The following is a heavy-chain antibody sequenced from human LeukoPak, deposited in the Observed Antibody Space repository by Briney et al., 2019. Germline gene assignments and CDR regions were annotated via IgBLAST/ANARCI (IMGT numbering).Heavy chain of an antibody. CDR3: ASHRYSSGWYYFDY. D-gene: IGHD6-19*01. J-gene: IGHJ4*02. CDR2: ISVSGGST. Sequence: GGSLRLSCAASGFTFSSYAMSWVRQAPGKGLEWVSAISVSGGSTYYADSVKGRFTISRDNAKNSLYLQMNSLRAEDTAVYYCASHRYSSGWYYFDYWGQGTLVTVSS. V-gene: IGHV3-23*01. CDR1: GFTFSSYA.